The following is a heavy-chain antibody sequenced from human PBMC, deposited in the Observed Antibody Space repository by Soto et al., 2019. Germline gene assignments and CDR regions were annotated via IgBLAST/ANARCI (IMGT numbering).Heavy chain of an antibody. J-gene: IGHJ4*02. D-gene: IGHD1-26*01. CDR1: GGSISSRTYY. V-gene: IGHV4-39*01. CDR2: IYYSGNT. Sequence: QLQLQESGPGLVKPSETLSLTCTVSGGSISSRTYYWGWIRQPPGKGLEWIGSIYYSGNTYYNPSLKSRVTTSVDTSKNQFSLKLSSVTAADTAVYYCASAPGTYYLDYWGQGTLVTVSS. CDR3: ASAPGTYYLDY.